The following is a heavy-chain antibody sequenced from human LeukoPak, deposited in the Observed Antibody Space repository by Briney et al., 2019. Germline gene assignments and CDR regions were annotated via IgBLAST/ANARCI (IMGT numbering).Heavy chain of an antibody. Sequence: SVKVSCKASGGTFSSYAISWVRQAPGQGLEWMGGIIPIFGTANYAQKFQGRVTITADKSTSTAYMELSSLRSEDTAVYYCARGPMLSGGYSYGPGHFDYWGQGTLVTVSS. D-gene: IGHD5-18*01. J-gene: IGHJ4*02. CDR2: IIPIFGTA. CDR1: GGTFSSYA. CDR3: ARGPMLSGGYSYGPGHFDY. V-gene: IGHV1-69*06.